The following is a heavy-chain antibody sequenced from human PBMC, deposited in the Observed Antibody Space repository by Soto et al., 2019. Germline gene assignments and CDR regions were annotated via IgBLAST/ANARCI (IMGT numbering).Heavy chain of an antibody. V-gene: IGHV4-30-4*01. CDR3: ASRHSSPYFDY. CDR1: GGSISSGDYY. D-gene: IGHD6-13*01. J-gene: IGHJ4*02. Sequence: QVPLQESGPGLVKPSQTLSLTCTVSGGSISSGDYYWSWIRQPPGKGLEWIGYIYYSGSTYYNPSLKSRVTISVDTTKNHFSLKLNSVTAADTAVYYCASRHSSPYFDYWGQGTLVTVSS. CDR2: IYYSGST.